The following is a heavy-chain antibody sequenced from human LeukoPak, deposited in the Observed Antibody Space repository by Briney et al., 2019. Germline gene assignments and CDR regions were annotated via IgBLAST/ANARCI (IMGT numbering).Heavy chain of an antibody. CDR3: VSSEFLDY. CDR1: GFTFSSYA. J-gene: IGHJ4*02. CDR2: IISIGGST. Sequence: GGSLRLSCSASGFTFSSYAMHWVRQAPGKGLEYVSAIISIGGSTYYADSVKGRFTISRDNSKNTLYLQMSSLRAEDTAVYYCVSSEFLDYWGQGTLVTVSS. V-gene: IGHV3-64D*06. D-gene: IGHD3-10*01.